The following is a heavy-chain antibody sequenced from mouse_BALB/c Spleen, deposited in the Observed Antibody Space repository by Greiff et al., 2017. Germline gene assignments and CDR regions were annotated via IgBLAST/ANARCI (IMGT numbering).Heavy chain of an antibody. CDR1: GFSITSSSYC. CDR3: ASENQRPIHYAMDY. J-gene: IGHJ4*01. CDR2: ICDEGA. Sequence: QVQLKESGPAVIKPSPSLSLTCLVSGFSITSSSYCWHWIRQPPGTGLEWMGCICDEGAIYYSPSIKSRSTISRDTSLNNFFIQLSSVTNDDTAMYYCASENQRPIHYAMDYWGQGTSVTVSS. V-gene: IGHV12-1-1*01.